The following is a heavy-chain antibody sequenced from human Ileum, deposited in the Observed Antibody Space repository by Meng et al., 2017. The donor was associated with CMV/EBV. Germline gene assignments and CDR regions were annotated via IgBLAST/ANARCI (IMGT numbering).Heavy chain of an antibody. J-gene: IGHJ4*02. CDR1: GNTLTELS. Sequence: SGNTLTELSIHWERKAAGKGSEWRGGYESEGVEKIYEKKYQGRITLTEDASTNTAYMELRSLRSEDTAVYYGATVKFWSDFRYDFWGQGTLVTVSS. V-gene: IGHV1-24*01. D-gene: IGHD3-3*01. CDR3: ATVKFWSDFRYDF. CDR2: YESEGVEK.